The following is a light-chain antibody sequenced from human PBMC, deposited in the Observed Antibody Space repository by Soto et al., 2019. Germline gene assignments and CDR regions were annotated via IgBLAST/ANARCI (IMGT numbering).Light chain of an antibody. Sequence: ESVLTLSPGTLSLSPGERATFSCRASLSVSSNYLAWYQQKPGQAPRLLIDGAFKSATGIPDRFSGSGSGTEFTLTISSLQSEDFAVYYCQQYNHWPRTFGQGTKVDIK. J-gene: IGKJ1*01. CDR2: GAF. CDR1: LSVSSN. V-gene: IGKV3D-15*01. CDR3: QQYNHWPRT.